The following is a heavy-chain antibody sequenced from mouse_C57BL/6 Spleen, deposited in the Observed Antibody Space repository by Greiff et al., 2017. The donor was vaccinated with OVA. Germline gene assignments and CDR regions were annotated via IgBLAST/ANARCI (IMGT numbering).Heavy chain of an antibody. CDR3: TTPYDYDGGTWFAY. D-gene: IGHD2-4*01. CDR1: GFNIKDDY. Sequence: VQLKQSGAELVRPGASVKLSCTASGFNIKDDYMHWVKQRPEQGLEWIGWIDSENGDTEYASKFQGKATITADTSSNTAYLQLSSLTSEDTAVYYCTTPYDYDGGTWFAYWGQGTLVTVSA. V-gene: IGHV14-4*01. J-gene: IGHJ3*01. CDR2: IDSENGDT.